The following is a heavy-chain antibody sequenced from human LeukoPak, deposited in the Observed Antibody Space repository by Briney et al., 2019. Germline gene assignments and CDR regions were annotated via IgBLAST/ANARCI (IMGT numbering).Heavy chain of an antibody. CDR3: ARCLNTYYYDNSGYSPEHYYMDV. J-gene: IGHJ6*03. Sequence: PSETLSLTCTVSGDSISNYYWSWVRQPAGKGLEWIARIYASGSSNYNPSLKSRITMSVDTSKNQFSLKLSSVTAADTAVYYCARCLNTYYYDNSGYSPEHYYMDVWGKGTTVIVSS. V-gene: IGHV4-4*07. D-gene: IGHD3-22*01. CDR2: IYASGSS. CDR1: GDSISNYY.